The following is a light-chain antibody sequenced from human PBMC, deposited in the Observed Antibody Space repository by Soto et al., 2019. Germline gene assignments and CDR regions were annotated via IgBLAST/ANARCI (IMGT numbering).Light chain of an antibody. CDR3: CSNAGSSTYV. V-gene: IGLV2-23*02. Sequence: QSVLTQPASVFGSPGQSITISCTGTSSDVGSYNLVSWYQQHAGKAPKLMIYEVSERPSGVSNRFSGSKSGNTASLTISGLQAEDEADYYCCSNAGSSTYVFRTGTKVTVL. CDR2: EVS. J-gene: IGLJ1*01. CDR1: SSDVGSYNL.